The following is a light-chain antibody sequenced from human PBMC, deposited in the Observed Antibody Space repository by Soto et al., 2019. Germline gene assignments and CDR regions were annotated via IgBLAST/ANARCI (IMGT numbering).Light chain of an antibody. V-gene: IGKV3-20*01. J-gene: IGKJ1*01. Sequence: EIVLTQSPGTLSLSPGERATLSCKASQSVSGTFLAWYQQKPGQAPSLLIYDASIRATGIPDRFSGSGSGTDFTLTISRLEPEDFAVYYCQHYGSSPQAFGQGTKVDI. CDR2: DAS. CDR1: QSVSGTF. CDR3: QHYGSSPQA.